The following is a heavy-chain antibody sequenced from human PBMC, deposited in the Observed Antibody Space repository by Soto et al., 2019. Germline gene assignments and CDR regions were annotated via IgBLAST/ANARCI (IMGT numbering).Heavy chain of an antibody. CDR1: GYTFTGYY. V-gene: IGHV1-2*02. CDR3: ARDLDYYDSSGYVGYYYGMDV. J-gene: IGHJ6*02. Sequence: ASVKVSCKASGYTFTGYYMHWVRQAPGQGLEWMGWINPNSGGTNYAQKFQGRVTMTRDTSISTAYMELSRLRSDDTAVYYCARDLDYYDSSGYVGYYYGMDVWGQGTTVTVSS. CDR2: INPNSGGT. D-gene: IGHD3-22*01.